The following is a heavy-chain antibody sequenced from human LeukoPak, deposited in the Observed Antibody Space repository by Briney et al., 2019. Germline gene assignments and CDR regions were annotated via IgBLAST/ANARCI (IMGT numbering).Heavy chain of an antibody. J-gene: IGHJ4*02. CDR3: ANSYDGKIVPFDN. V-gene: IGHV4-4*09. CDR1: GGSISNSF. Sequence: SETLSLTCTVPGGSISNSFWNWVRQPPGKGLEWVAYIHTSGSTKYNPAFERGVTLSVDTSKSQFSLRLNSVTASDTAVYYCANSYDGKIVPFDNWGQGTLVTVSS. CDR2: IHTSGST. D-gene: IGHD4-23*01.